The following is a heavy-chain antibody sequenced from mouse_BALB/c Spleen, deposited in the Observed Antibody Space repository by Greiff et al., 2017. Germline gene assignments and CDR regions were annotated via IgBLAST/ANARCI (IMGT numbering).Heavy chain of an antibody. Sequence: ESGPGLVKPSQSLSLTCSVTGYSITSGYYWNWIRQFPGNKLEWMGYISYDGSNNYNPSLKNRISFTRDTSKNKFFLKLNSVTTEDTATYYCARKITTYYAMDYWGQGTSVTVSS. J-gene: IGHJ4*01. CDR3: ARKITTYYAMDY. CDR2: ISYDGSN. CDR1: GYSITSGYY. D-gene: IGHD2-4*01. V-gene: IGHV3-6*02.